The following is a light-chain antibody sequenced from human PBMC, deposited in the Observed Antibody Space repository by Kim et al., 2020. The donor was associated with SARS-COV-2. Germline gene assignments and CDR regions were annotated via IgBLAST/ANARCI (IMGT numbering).Light chain of an antibody. CDR1: QSINTN. V-gene: IGKV1-39*01. J-gene: IGKJ2*01. CDR2: AAT. CDR3: QQSYNTPRT. Sequence: DIQMTQSPSSLSAPVGDRVTITCRASQSINTNLNWYQYKPGKAPKLLIYAATGLQSGVPSRFSGSGSGTDFTLTISSLQPEDFGTHYCQQSYNTPRTLGQGTKLEI.